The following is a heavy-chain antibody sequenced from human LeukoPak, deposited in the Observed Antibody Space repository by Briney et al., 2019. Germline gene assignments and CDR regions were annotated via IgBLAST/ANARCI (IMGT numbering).Heavy chain of an antibody. CDR2: INHSGST. CDR3: ARIRAGCFDL. CDR1: GGSFSGYY. J-gene: IGHJ2*01. Sequence: NSSETLSLTCAVYGGSFSGYYWSWIRQPPGKGLEWIGEINHSGSTNYNPSLKSRVTISVDTSKNQSSLKLSSVTAADTAVYYCARIRAGCFDLWGRGTLVTVSS. V-gene: IGHV4-34*01. D-gene: IGHD3-16*01.